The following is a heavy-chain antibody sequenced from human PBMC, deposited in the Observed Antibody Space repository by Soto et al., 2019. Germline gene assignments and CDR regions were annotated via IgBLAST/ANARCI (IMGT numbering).Heavy chain of an antibody. V-gene: IGHV5-51*01. J-gene: IGHJ4*02. CDR2: IYPGDSDT. CDR1: GYSFTNYW. Sequence: GESLKISCQGSGYSFTNYWVGWVRQIPGRGLEWMGIIYPGDSDTRYNPSFQGQVTISVDKSTSTAYLKWNNLEASDTAIYYCARPEIPTRSTDYDHPFDLWGQGTLVTVSS. D-gene: IGHD3-22*01. CDR3: ARPEIPTRSTDYDHPFDL.